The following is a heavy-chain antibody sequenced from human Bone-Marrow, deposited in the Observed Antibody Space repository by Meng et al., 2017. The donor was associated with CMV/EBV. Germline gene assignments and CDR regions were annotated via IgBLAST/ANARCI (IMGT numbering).Heavy chain of an antibody. J-gene: IGHJ2*01. D-gene: IGHD3-9*01. Sequence: QVQRQGTGPGRVKPSGTLSLTSTVPVGSIRISYWSWGRPPAGKGLEWIGRIYTRGSTTYNPSLKSRVTMSVDTSKNQFSLKLSSVTAADTAVYYCARRGLLRYSSWYFDLWGRGTLVTVSS. CDR2: IYTRGST. V-gene: IGHV4-4*07. CDR1: VGSIRISY. CDR3: ARRGLLRYSSWYFDL.